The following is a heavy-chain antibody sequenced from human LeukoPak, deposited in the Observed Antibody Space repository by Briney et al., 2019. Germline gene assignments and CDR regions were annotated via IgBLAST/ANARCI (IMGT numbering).Heavy chain of an antibody. CDR1: GGSISSSSYY. J-gene: IGHJ3*02. D-gene: IGHD2-21*02. CDR2: IYYSGST. Sequence: SETLSLTCTVSGGSISSSSYYWGWIRQPPGKGLEWIGSIYYSGSTYYNPSLKSRVTISVDTSKTQFSLKLSSVTAADTAVYYCARYSYCGGDCYDAFDIWGQGTMVTVSS. CDR3: ARYSYCGGDCYDAFDI. V-gene: IGHV4-39*07.